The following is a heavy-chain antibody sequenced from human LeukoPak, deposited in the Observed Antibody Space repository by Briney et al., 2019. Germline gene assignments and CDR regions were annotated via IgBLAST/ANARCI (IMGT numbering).Heavy chain of an antibody. J-gene: IGHJ5*02. V-gene: IGHV1-69*04. CDR1: GGTFSSYA. D-gene: IGHD3-22*01. CDR3: ARLDYYDSSGYGKGFDP. CDR2: IIPIFGIA. Sequence: SVKVSCTASGGTFSSYAISWVRQAPGQGLEWMGRIIPIFGIANYAQKFQGRVTITADKSTSTAYMELSSLRSEDTAVYYCARLDYYDSSGYGKGFDPWGQGTLVTVSS.